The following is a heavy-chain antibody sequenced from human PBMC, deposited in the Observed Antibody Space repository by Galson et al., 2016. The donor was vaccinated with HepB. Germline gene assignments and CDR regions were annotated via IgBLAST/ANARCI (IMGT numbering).Heavy chain of an antibody. CDR2: SRYSGTI. V-gene: IGHV3-48*03. D-gene: IGHD6-13*01. CDR1: GFSLSNYE. CDR3: VKGTGQSWYAYKGSYYYTMDF. J-gene: IGHJ6*02. Sequence: SLRLSCAVSGFSLSNYEMNWVRQAPGKGLEWLSYSRYSGTIYYADSVKGRFTISRDNAENSLHLQMNNLRADDTGVYYCVKGTGQSWYAYKGSYYYTMDFWGRGTTVIVSS.